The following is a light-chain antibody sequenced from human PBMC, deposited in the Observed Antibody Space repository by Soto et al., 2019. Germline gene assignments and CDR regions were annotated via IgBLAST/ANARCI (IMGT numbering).Light chain of an antibody. V-gene: IGKV3-20*01. J-gene: IGKJ1*01. Sequence: EIVLTQSPGTLSLSPGERATLSCRASQTINSNYLVWFQQKPGQAPRLLIYGASSRATGIPDRFSGSGSGTDFTLTISSLEPEAFAVYYCQQCDRSPWTFGQGTKVEIK. CDR3: QQCDRSPWT. CDR1: QTINSNY. CDR2: GAS.